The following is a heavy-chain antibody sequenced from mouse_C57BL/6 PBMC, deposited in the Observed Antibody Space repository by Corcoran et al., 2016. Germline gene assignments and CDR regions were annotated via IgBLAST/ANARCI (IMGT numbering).Heavy chain of an antibody. J-gene: IGHJ2*01. CDR3: AREGSLLRGLGDY. CDR1: GYTFTDYY. D-gene: IGHD2-10*01. V-gene: IGHV1-26*01. CDR2: INPNNGGT. Sequence: EVQLQQSGPELVKPGASVKISCKASGYTFTDYYMNWVKQSHGKSLEWIGDINPNNGGTSYNQKFKGKATLTVDKSSSTAYMELRSLTSEDSAVYYCAREGSLLRGLGDYWGQGTTLTVSS.